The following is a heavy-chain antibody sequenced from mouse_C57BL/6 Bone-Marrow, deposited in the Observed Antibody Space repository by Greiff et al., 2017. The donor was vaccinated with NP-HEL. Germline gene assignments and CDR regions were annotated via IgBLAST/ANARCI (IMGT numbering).Heavy chain of an antibody. CDR1: GYSITSGYY. CDR2: ISYDGST. Sequence: ESGPGLVKPSQSLSLTCSVTGYSITSGYYWNWIRQFPGNKLEWMGYISYDGSTNYNPSLKTRISITSDTSKNQFFLKLNSVTTEDTATYYCARGRVTTPCFDYWGQGTTLTVSS. J-gene: IGHJ2*01. V-gene: IGHV3-6*01. CDR3: ARGRVTTPCFDY. D-gene: IGHD2-2*01.